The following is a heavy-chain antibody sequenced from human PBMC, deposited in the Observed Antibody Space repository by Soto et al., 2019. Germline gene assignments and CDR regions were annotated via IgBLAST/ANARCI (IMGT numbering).Heavy chain of an antibody. D-gene: IGHD3-16*01. CDR2: ICPGDSDI. V-gene: IGHV5-51*01. CDR3: ARPKGGHSPQGYYYGMDV. J-gene: IGHJ6*02. Sequence: EVQLVQSGAEVRKPGESLKISCKGFGYSFSTYWIAWVRQMPGKGLEWMGIICPGDSDIKYSPSFQGQVTISADKSISTAYLQWSSLKASDTAIYYCARPKGGHSPQGYYYGMDVWGQGTTVTVSS. CDR1: GYSFSTYW.